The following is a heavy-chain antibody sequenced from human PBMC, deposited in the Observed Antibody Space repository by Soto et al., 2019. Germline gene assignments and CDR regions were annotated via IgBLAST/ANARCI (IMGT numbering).Heavy chain of an antibody. V-gene: IGHV4-39*01. CDR2: IYYSGST. D-gene: IGHD6-13*01. CDR1: GGSISSSSYY. J-gene: IGHJ6*02. CDR3: ATAYSSSWYYYYYGMDV. Sequence: SETLSLTCTVSGGSISSSSYYWGWIRQPPGKGLEWIGSIYYSGSTYYNPSIKSRVTISVDTSKNQFSLKLSSVTAADTAVYYCATAYSSSWYYYYYGMDVWGQGTTVTVSS.